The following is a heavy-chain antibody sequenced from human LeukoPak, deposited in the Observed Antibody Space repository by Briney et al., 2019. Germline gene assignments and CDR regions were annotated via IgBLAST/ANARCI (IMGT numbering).Heavy chain of an antibody. Sequence: GGPLRLSCAASGFTFSSYAMSWVRQAPGKGLEWVSAISGSGGSTYYADSVKGRFTISRDNSKNTLYLQMNSLRAEDTAVYYCAKDPVRRYYFDYWGQGTLVTVSS. D-gene: IGHD6-6*01. CDR2: ISGSGGST. CDR3: AKDPVRRYYFDY. CDR1: GFTFSSYA. V-gene: IGHV3-23*01. J-gene: IGHJ4*02.